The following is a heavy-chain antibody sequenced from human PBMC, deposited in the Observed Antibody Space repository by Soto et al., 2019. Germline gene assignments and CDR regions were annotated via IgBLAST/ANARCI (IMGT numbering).Heavy chain of an antibody. J-gene: IGHJ4*02. Sequence: PGGSLRLSCAASGFTFKDYAMSWVRQAPGKGLQWVSIIIANGGTFYADSVKGRFTISRDNSKNTVYLQMSSLRVEDTAIYYCARDYTVAADPSSVILFDYWGQGALVTVSS. CDR1: GFTFKDYA. CDR2: IIANGGT. CDR3: ARDYTVAADPSSVILFDY. D-gene: IGHD2-15*01. V-gene: IGHV3-23*01.